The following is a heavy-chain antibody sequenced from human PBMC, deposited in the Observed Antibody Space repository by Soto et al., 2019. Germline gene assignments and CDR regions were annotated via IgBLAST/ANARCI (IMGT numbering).Heavy chain of an antibody. Sequence: ASVKVSCKASGYTFTGYYMHWVRQAPGQGLEWMGWINPNSGDTNYAQKFQGWVTMTRDTSISTAYMELSRLRSDDTAVYYCARDLGCSSTSCNDYWGQGTLVTVSS. CDR3: ARDLGCSSTSCNDY. CDR2: INPNSGDT. D-gene: IGHD2-2*01. V-gene: IGHV1-2*04. J-gene: IGHJ4*02. CDR1: GYTFTGYY.